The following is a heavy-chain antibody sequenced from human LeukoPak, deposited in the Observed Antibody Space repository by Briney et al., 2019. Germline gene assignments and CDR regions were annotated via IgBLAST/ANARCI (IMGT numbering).Heavy chain of an antibody. CDR1: GFTFSSYS. Sequence: GGSLRLSCAASGFTFSSYSMNWVRQAPGKGLEWVSSISSSSYIYYADSVKGRFTISRDNAKNSLYLQMNSLRAEDTAVYYCARDGGNPFYYYYYMDVWGKGTTVTISS. D-gene: IGHD4-23*01. V-gene: IGHV3-21*01. CDR3: ARDGGNPFYYYYYMDV. J-gene: IGHJ6*03. CDR2: ISSSSYI.